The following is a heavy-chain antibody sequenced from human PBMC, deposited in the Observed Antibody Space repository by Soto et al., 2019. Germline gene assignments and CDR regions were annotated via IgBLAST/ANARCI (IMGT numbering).Heavy chain of an antibody. Sequence: QVQLVQSGAEVKKPGSSVKVSCKASGGTFSSYTISWVRQAPGQGLEWMGRIIPILGIANYAQKFQGRVTITADKSTSTAYMELSSLRSEDTAVYYCARESSSGDDYYYYYYMDVWGKGTTVTVSS. V-gene: IGHV1-69*08. J-gene: IGHJ6*03. CDR3: ARESSSGDDYYYYYYMDV. CDR1: GGTFSSYT. D-gene: IGHD6-13*01. CDR2: IIPILGIA.